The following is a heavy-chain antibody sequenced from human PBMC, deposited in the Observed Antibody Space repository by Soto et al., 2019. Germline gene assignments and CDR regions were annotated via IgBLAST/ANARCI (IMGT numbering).Heavy chain of an antibody. V-gene: IGHV1-69*13. Sequence: SVKVSCKASGGTFSSYAISWVRQAPGQGLEWMGGIIPIFGTANYAQKFQGRVTNTADESTSTAYMELSSLRSEDTAVYYCARWFGEENSYYYYYGMDVWGQGTTVTVSS. J-gene: IGHJ6*02. CDR2: IIPIFGTA. D-gene: IGHD3-10*01. CDR1: GGTFSSYA. CDR3: ARWFGEENSYYYYYGMDV.